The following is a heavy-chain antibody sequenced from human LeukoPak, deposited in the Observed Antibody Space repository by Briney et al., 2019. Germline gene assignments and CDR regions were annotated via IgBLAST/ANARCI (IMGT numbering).Heavy chain of an antibody. CDR3: ARDHRLGNSGTFDI. CDR2: ISYDGSNK. D-gene: IGHD4-23*01. Sequence: GGSLRLSCAASGFTFSNYAMHWVRQAPGKGLEWVAVISYDGSNKYYADSVKGRFTISRDNSKNTLYLQMNSLRAEDTAVYYCARDHRLGNSGTFDIWGPGTLVTVSS. CDR1: GFTFSNYA. V-gene: IGHV3-30-3*01. J-gene: IGHJ3*02.